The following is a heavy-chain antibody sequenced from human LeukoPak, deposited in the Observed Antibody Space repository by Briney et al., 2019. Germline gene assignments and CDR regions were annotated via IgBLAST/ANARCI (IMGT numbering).Heavy chain of an antibody. CDR2: IYWNDDK. J-gene: IGHJ4*02. Sequence: ESGPTLVKPTQTLTLTCTFSGFSLSTSGVGVGWIRQPPGKALEWLALIYWNDDKRYSPSLKSRLTITKDTSKNQVVLTMTNMDPGDTATYYCAHSASSRCYGYYYFDYWGQGTRVTVSS. CDR3: AHSASSRCYGYYYFDY. CDR1: GFSLSTSGVG. V-gene: IGHV2-5*01. D-gene: IGHD6-13*01.